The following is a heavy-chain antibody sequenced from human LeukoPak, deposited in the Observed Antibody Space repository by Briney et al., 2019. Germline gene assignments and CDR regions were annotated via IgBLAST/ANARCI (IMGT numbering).Heavy chain of an antibody. V-gene: IGHV3-23*01. CDR2: IRGSDGNT. CDR1: GFTFSSYA. D-gene: IGHD3-22*01. CDR3: AKAHIDGDGYYYFDY. Sequence: PGGSLRLSCAASGFTFSSYAMSWVRQAPGKGLEWVSDIRGSDGNTYYADSVKGRFTISRDNSKNKLYLQMNSLRADDTAVYYCAKAHIDGDGYYYFDYWGQGTLVSVSS. J-gene: IGHJ4*02.